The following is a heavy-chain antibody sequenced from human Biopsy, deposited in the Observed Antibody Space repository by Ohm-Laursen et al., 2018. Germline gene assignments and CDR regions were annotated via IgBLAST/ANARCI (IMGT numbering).Heavy chain of an antibody. CDR3: ARGSNDFGGLYVPR. J-gene: IGHJ4*02. V-gene: IGHV4-59*11. CDR2: ISYTGYT. D-gene: IGHD4-23*01. CDR1: GGSFTGLS. Sequence: SDTLSLTCTVSGGSFTGLSWSWIRQRPGPGQVWVGHISYTGYTSYNASLKRRVIISVETTRNHSSLRLSSLTAADTAVYYGARGSNDFGGLYVPRWGQGTLLTVSS.